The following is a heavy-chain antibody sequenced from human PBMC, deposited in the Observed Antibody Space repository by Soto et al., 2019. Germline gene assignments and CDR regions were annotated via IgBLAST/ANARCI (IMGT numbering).Heavy chain of an antibody. D-gene: IGHD1-26*01. CDR3: ARGDRGAFNL. CDR2: SHSDGSST. CDR1: GFTFSYYW. V-gene: IGHV3-74*01. J-gene: IGHJ3*01. Sequence: EVQLVESGGGLVRPGGSLRLSCAASGFTFSYYWMQWVRQAPGKGLVWVSRSHSDGSSTTYADFVKGRFIISRDNARNTVDLQMISVRVEDTAVYYCARGDRGAFNLWGQGTVVTVSS.